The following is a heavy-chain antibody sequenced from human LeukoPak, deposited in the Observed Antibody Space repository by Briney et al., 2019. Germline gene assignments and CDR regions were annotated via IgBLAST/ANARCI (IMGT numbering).Heavy chain of an antibody. V-gene: IGHV3-21*01. CDR1: GFTFSSYS. Sequence: GGSLRLSCAASGFTFSSYSMNWVRQAPGKGLEWVSSISSSSSYIYYADSVKGRFTISRDNAKNSLYLQMNSLRAEDTAVYYCARAEMVIMGGYYYYYYGMDVWGQGTTVTVSS. CDR2: ISSSSSYI. J-gene: IGHJ6*02. D-gene: IGHD3-3*01. CDR3: ARAEMVIMGGYYYYYYGMDV.